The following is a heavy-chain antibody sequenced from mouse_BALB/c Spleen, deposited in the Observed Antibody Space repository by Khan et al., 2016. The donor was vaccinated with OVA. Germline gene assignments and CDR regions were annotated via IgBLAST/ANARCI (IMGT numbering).Heavy chain of an antibody. J-gene: IGHJ3*01. V-gene: IGHV5-6*01. D-gene: IGHD1-3*01. CDR1: GFTFSTFA. Sequence: EVELVESGGDLVKPGGSLKLSCSASGFTFSTFAMSWVRQTPEKSLEWVATISSAGDYMYYPDSVKGRFTISRDNANNTLYLQWSSLESEDTAIDYCPRHNYSPFAYWGQETLVTVSA. CDR2: ISSAGDYM. CDR3: PRHNYSPFAY.